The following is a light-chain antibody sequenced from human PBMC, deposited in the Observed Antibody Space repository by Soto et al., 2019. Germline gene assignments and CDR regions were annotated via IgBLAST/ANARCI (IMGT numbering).Light chain of an antibody. J-gene: IGKJ1*01. V-gene: IGKV1-39*01. Sequence: DIQMTQSPSSLSASVGDRVTITCRASQSISSYLNWYQQKLGKAPKLLIYATSTLQSGVPSRFSGSRSGTEFTLTISSLQPEDFATYCCQQNDSPPWTFGQGTKVDIK. CDR3: QQNDSPPWT. CDR2: ATS. CDR1: QSISSY.